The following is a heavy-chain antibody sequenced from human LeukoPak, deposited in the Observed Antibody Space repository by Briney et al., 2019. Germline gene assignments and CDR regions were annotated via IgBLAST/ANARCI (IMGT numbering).Heavy chain of an antibody. CDR3: ARQGAVAGRFDY. V-gene: IGHV4-59*08. Sequence: SETLSLTCTVSGGPISSYYWIWIRQPPGKGLEGIGYIYYSGSTNYNPSLNSRVTISVDTSKNQFSLKLSSVTAADTAVYYCARQGAVAGRFDYWGQGTLVTVSS. D-gene: IGHD6-19*01. J-gene: IGHJ4*02. CDR2: IYYSGST. CDR1: GGPISSYY.